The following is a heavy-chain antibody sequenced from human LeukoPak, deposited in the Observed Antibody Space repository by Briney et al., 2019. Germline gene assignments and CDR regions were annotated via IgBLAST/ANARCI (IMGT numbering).Heavy chain of an antibody. CDR1: GGSFSGYY. V-gene: IGHV4-34*01. Sequence: SETLSLTCAVYGGSFSGYYWSWIRQPPGKGLEWIGNIYYTGSTYYNVSLNSRVTISIDTSKNLFSLRLNSMTAADTAVYYCAKSGGYGLIDEWGQGTLVTVSS. CDR3: AKSGGYGLIDE. J-gene: IGHJ4*02. D-gene: IGHD1-26*01. CDR2: IYYTGST.